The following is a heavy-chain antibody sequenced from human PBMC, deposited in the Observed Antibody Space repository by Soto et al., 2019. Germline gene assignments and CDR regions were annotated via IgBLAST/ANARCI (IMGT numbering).Heavy chain of an antibody. V-gene: IGHV6-1*01. D-gene: IGHD3-3*01. CDR3: ARGRFNAFGI. CDR2: TYYRSKWYN. Sequence: PSQTLSLTCAISGDSVSSNSVAWNWIMQSPSRGLEWLGRTYYRSKWYNDYGVTVKGRITINPDTSKNQFSLQLNSVTPEDTAVYYCARGRFNAFGIWGQGTMVTVSS. J-gene: IGHJ3*02. CDR1: GDSVSSNSVA.